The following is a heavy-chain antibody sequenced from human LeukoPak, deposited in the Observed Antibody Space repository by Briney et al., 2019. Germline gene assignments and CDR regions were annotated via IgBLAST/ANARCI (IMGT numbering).Heavy chain of an antibody. D-gene: IGHD6-13*01. V-gene: IGHV3-53*01. CDR2: IYSGGST. J-gene: IGHJ3*02. Sequence: GGSLRLSCAASGFTVSSNYMSWVRQAPGKGLEWVSVIYSGGSTYYADSVKGRFTISRDNSKNTLYLQMNSLRAEDTAVYYCASGIAAAGGGGDAFDIWGQGTMVTVSS. CDR1: GFTVSSNY. CDR3: ASGIAAAGGGGDAFDI.